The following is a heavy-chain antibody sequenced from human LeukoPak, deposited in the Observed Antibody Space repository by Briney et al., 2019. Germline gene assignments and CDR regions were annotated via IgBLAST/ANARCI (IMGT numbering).Heavy chain of an antibody. CDR1: GFTFSSYS. Sequence: GGSLRLSCAASGFTFSSYSMNWVRQAPGKGLEWVSSISSSRTFIYYADSVKGRFTISRDSAKNSLYLQMNSLRAEDTAVYYCAREYYYDSSGYYNYWGQGTLVTVSS. CDR3: AREYYYDSSGYYNY. J-gene: IGHJ4*02. V-gene: IGHV3-21*01. CDR2: ISSSRTFI. D-gene: IGHD3-22*01.